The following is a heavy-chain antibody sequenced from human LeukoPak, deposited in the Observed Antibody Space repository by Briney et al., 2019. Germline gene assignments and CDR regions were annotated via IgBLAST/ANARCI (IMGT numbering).Heavy chain of an antibody. Sequence: SVKVSCKASGGTFSSYAISWVRQAPGQGLEWMGGIIPIFGTANYAQKIQGRVTITADESTSTAYMELSSLRSEDTAVYYCARHSSGWYGPFDYWGQGTLVTVSS. V-gene: IGHV1-69*13. CDR3: ARHSSGWYGPFDY. CDR1: GGTFSSYA. CDR2: IIPIFGTA. D-gene: IGHD6-19*01. J-gene: IGHJ4*02.